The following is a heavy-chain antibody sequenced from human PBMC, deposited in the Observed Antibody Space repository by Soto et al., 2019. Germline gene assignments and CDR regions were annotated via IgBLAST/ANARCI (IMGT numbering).Heavy chain of an antibody. CDR3: AKGGAIVAAGTRVYLYNAMDV. J-gene: IGHJ6*02. Sequence: SVKVSCKASGYTFTGYYVHWVRQAPGQGLEWMGWINPNSGDTYLAQRFQGRVTMNRDTSIGTAYMELRGLTSDDTAEYYCAKGGAIVAAGTRVYLYNAMDVWGQGTTVTVSS. V-gene: IGHV1-2*02. CDR1: GYTFTGYY. CDR2: INPNSGDT. D-gene: IGHD1-26*01.